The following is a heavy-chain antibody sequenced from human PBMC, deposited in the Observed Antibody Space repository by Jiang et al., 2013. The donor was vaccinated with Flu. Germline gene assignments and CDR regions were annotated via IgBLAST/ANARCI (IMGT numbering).Heavy chain of an antibody. D-gene: IGHD1-26*01. CDR2: INHSGST. CDR3: ARGLRVEGGYRELP. Sequence: LLKPSETLSLTCAVYGGSFSGYYWSWIRQPPGKGLEWIGEINHSGSTNYNPSLKSRVTISVDTSKNQFSLKLSSVTAAGTAVYYCARGLRVEGGYRELPWGQGTLVTVSS. J-gene: IGHJ4*02. CDR1: GGSFSGYY. V-gene: IGHV4-34*01.